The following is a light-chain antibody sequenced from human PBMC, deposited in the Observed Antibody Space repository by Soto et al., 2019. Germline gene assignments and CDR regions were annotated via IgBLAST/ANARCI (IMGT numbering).Light chain of an antibody. CDR1: QSVSSSY. CDR3: QQYGGSFPWT. CDR2: GAS. J-gene: IGKJ2*02. Sequence: EIVLTQSPGTLSLSPGERATLSCRASQSVSSSYLAWYQQKPGQAPRLLIYGASSRATGIPDRFSGSGSGTDFTLTISRLEPEDFGVYYCQQYGGSFPWTFGQGTKLEIK. V-gene: IGKV3-20*01.